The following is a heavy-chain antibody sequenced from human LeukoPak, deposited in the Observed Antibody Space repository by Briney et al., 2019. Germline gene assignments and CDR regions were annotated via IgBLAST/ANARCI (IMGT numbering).Heavy chain of an antibody. CDR3: ARRGVLWFGDFDY. V-gene: IGHV1-18*01. CDR2: TSAYTGNT. Sequence: ASGTVSCTASGYTFTSYAISRVRQAPGQGIERMGWTSAYTGNTNYAQKLQGRVTMTTDTSTSTAYMELRSLRSDDTAVYYCARRGVLWFGDFDYWGQGTLVTVSS. D-gene: IGHD3-10*01. J-gene: IGHJ4*02. CDR1: GYTFTSYA.